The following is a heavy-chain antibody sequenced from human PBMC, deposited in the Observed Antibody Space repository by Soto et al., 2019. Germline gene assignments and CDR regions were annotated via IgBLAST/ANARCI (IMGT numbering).Heavy chain of an antibody. V-gene: IGHV1-58*01. J-gene: IGHJ6*02. Sequence: SVKVSCKASEFTFTSSTVQWVRQARGQRLEWIGWIVVGSRNTNYAQKFQERVTITRDMSTSTAYMELSSLRSEDTAVYYCAAADEGWKLALDVWGQGTTVTVSS. CDR3: AAADEGWKLALDV. CDR2: IVVGSRNT. CDR1: EFTFTSST. D-gene: IGHD3-3*02.